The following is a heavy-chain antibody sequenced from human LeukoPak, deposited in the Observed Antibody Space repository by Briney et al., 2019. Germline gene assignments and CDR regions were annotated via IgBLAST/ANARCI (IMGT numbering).Heavy chain of an antibody. CDR3: ARRGERWLQPIGY. D-gene: IGHD5-24*01. Sequence: SETLSLTCAVYGGSFSGYYWSWIRQPPGKGLEWIGEINHSGSTNYNPSLKSRVTISVDTSKNQFSLKLSSVTAADTAVYYCARRGERWLQPIGYWGQGTLVTVSS. J-gene: IGHJ4*02. CDR1: GGSFSGYY. CDR2: INHSGST. V-gene: IGHV4-34*01.